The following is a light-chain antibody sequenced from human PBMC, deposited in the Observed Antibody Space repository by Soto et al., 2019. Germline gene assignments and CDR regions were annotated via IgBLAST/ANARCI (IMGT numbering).Light chain of an antibody. Sequence: ERVMRQAPPTLAVAPGGTATLSSRASQSLSGNLAWYQQKPGQAPRLLIFRASTRATGVPARFSGSRSGTEVSRTISRLEYEDFAVYYCQQYGRSSWTIGQGTKVDI. CDR2: RAS. J-gene: IGKJ1*01. CDR3: QQYGRSSWT. V-gene: IGKV3-15*01. CDR1: QSLSGN.